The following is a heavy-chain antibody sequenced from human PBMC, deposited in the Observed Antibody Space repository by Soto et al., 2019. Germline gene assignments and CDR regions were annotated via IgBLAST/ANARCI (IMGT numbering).Heavy chain of an antibody. CDR3: ACRSCAGDSYGDAFDI. D-gene: IGHD2-21*02. V-gene: IGHV1-8*01. CDR2: MNPNIGHR. CDR1: GYTFTSYD. Sequence: GASVKVSFKSSGYTFTSYDINWVRQATGQGLEGMGWMNPNIGHRGYSQKFKGRFPMTSTIYISTAYMELRSLRSEDTDVYYCACRSCAGDSYGDAFDIWGQGTTVTVSS. J-gene: IGHJ3*02.